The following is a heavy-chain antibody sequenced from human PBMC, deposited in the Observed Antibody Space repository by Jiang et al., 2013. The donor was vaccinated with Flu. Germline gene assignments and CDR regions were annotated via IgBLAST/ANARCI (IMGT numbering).Heavy chain of an antibody. CDR3: ARGFDYGDSRGMDV. Sequence: LLKPSETLSLTCAVYGESFSDYYWTWIRQPPGKGLEWIGESSHSGSTNYNPSLRSRVTISVDTSKNQFSLQIYSVTAADTAVYYCARGFDYGDSRGMDVWGRGTTVTVSS. D-gene: IGHD4-17*01. J-gene: IGHJ6*04. V-gene: IGHV4-34*01. CDR2: SSHSGST. CDR1: GESFSDYY.